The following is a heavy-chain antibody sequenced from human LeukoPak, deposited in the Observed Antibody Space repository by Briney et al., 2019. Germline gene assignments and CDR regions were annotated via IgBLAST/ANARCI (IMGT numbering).Heavy chain of an antibody. CDR1: GVTFSSYA. Sequence: GGSLRLSCAASGVTFSSYAMSWVRQAPGKGVEWVSAISGSGGSTYYADSVKGRFTISRDHSKNTLYLQMNSLRAEDTAVYYCAKSGIVVVTLYYFDYWGQGTLVTVSS. CDR2: ISGSGGST. D-gene: IGHD3-22*01. J-gene: IGHJ4*02. V-gene: IGHV3-23*01. CDR3: AKSGIVVVTLYYFDY.